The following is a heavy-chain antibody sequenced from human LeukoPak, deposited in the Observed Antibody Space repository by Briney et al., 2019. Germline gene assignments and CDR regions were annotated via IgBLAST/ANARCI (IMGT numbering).Heavy chain of an antibody. CDR1: GFTFSSYA. D-gene: IGHD3-10*01. Sequence: GFLRLSCAASGFTFSSYAMSWVRQAPGKGLEWVSAISGSGGSTYYADSVKGRFTISRDNSKNTLYLQMNSLRAEDTAVYYCAKDSPHYYGSGTTGYFDYWGQGTLVTVSS. V-gene: IGHV3-23*01. CDR2: ISGSGGST. CDR3: AKDSPHYYGSGTTGYFDY. J-gene: IGHJ4*02.